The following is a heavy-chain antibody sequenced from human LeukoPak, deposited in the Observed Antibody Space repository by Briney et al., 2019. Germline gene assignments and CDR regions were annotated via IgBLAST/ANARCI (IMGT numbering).Heavy chain of an antibody. J-gene: IGHJ4*02. CDR3: VRDNPRCCGVIPANIDDY. CDR2: ISSSGSTI. Sequence: GGSLRLSCAASGFTFSDYYMSWIRQAPGKGLEWVSYISSSGSTIYYADSVKGRFTISRDNAKNSLHLQVNSLRAEGTAVYYCVRDNPRCCGVIPANIDDYWGQGTLVTVSS. V-gene: IGHV3-11*04. D-gene: IGHD2-21*01. CDR1: GFTFSDYY.